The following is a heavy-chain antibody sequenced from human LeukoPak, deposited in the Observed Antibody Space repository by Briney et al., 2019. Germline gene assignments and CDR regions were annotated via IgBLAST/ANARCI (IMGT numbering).Heavy chain of an antibody. Sequence: SETLSLTCTVSGGSISSYYWSWLRQPPGKGLEWIGYIYYSGSTKYNPSLKSRVTISVDTSKNQFSLKLSSVTAADTAVYYCARWSDSLDYWGQGTLVTVSS. V-gene: IGHV4-59*01. J-gene: IGHJ4*02. CDR1: GGSISSYY. CDR3: ARWSDSLDY. CDR2: IYYSGST.